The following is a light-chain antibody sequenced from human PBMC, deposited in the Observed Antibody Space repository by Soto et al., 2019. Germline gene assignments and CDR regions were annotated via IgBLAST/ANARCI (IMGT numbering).Light chain of an antibody. Sequence: EIVMTQSPATLSVSPGERATLSCRASQSVSSNLAWYQQKPGQAPRLLIYGASTRATGIPARFSGSRSGTKFTLTIGSLQSEDFAVYFCQQYNNLPPTFGQGTRLEIK. CDR3: QQYNNLPPT. J-gene: IGKJ5*01. CDR2: GAS. V-gene: IGKV3-15*01. CDR1: QSVSSN.